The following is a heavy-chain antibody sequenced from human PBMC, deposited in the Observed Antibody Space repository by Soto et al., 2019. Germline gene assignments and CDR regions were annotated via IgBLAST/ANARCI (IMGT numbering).Heavy chain of an antibody. CDR3: ARSQRNGAMDF. Sequence: GGSLRLSCVGSAFTFSSYSLNWVRQAPGKGLEWVSSITSGSSFIDYADSVKGRFTISRDDAKNSLFLQMSSLRADDTAVYYCARSQRNGAMDFWGQGTTVTVSS. V-gene: IGHV3-21*01. CDR1: AFTFSSYS. CDR2: ITSGSSFI. D-gene: IGHD2-8*01. J-gene: IGHJ6*02.